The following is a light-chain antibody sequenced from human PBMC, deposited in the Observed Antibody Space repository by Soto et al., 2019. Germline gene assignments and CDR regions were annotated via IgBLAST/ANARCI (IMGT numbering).Light chain of an antibody. CDR2: KVS. V-gene: IGKV1-5*03. CDR3: QQYNSYPWT. Sequence: DIPMTQSPSTLSASVGDRVTITCRASQSISSWLAWYQQKPGKAPKVLIYKVSSLESEVPSRFSGSGSGTEFTLTISSLQPDDFATYYCQQYNSYPWTFGQGTKVEIK. CDR1: QSISSW. J-gene: IGKJ1*01.